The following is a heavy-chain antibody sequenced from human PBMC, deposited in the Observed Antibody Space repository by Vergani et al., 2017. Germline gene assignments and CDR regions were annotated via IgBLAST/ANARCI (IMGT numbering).Heavy chain of an antibody. Sequence: QLQLQESGPGLVKPSETLSLTCTVSGGSISSSSYYWGWIRQPPGKGREWIGSSYYSGSTYYNPSLKSRVTISVDTSKNQFSLKLSSVTAADTAVYYCGRQDVYDILTGCRGSSGMDVWGQGTTVTVSS. J-gene: IGHJ6*02. D-gene: IGHD3-9*01. CDR3: GRQDVYDILTGCRGSSGMDV. CDR2: SYYSGST. V-gene: IGHV4-39*01. CDR1: GGSISSSSYY.